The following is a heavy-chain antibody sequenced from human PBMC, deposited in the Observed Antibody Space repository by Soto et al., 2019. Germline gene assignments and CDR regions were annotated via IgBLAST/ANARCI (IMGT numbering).Heavy chain of an antibody. CDR3: AREGGSSSAAVDY. CDR2: IIPILGIA. Sequence: QVQLVQSGAEVKKPGSSVKVSCKASGGTFSSYTISWVRQAPGQGLEWMGRIIPILGIANYAQKFQGRVTITADKSTSTAYMELSSLRSEDTAVYYCAREGGSSSAAVDYWGQGTPVTVSS. CDR1: GGTFSSYT. D-gene: IGHD6-6*01. V-gene: IGHV1-69*08. J-gene: IGHJ4*02.